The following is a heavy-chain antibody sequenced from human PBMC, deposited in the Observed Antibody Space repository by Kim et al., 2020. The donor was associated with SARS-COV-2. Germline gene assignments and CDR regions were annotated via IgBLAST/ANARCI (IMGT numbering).Heavy chain of an antibody. D-gene: IGHD1-1*01. CDR2: ISNSGTRT. J-gene: IGHJ4*02. CDR1: GFTFSDYA. V-gene: IGHV3-23*01. Sequence: GGSLRLSCAASGFTFSDYAMSWVRQAPGKGLAGVAVISNSGTRTYYADSVKGRFTISRYNAKNTVHLQMNSLRDEDTAVYYCATNWNLDSWGQGTLVSVSS. CDR3: ATNWNLDS.